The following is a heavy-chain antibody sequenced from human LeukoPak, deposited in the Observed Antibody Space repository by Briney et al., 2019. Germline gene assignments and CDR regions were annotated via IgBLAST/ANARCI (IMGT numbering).Heavy chain of an antibody. V-gene: IGHV3-23*01. D-gene: IGHD3-22*01. CDR2: ISGGGDK. CDR3: AKDVNSSGYYLGFDY. Sequence: PGGSLRLSCAASGFTFSSYAMHWVRQAPGKGLEWVTTISGGGDKQYADHVKGRFTVSRDDSKNTLYLQMNSLRAEDTALYYCAKDVNSSGYYLGFDYWGQRTLVTVSS. J-gene: IGHJ4*02. CDR1: GFTFSSYA.